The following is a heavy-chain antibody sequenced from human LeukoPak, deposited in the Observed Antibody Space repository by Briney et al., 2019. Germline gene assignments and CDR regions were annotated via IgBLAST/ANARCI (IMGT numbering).Heavy chain of an antibody. V-gene: IGHV3-7*01. D-gene: IGHD3-3*01. CDR2: IKQDGSEK. CDR3: ARDYDFWSGFVFDP. J-gene: IGHJ5*02. CDR1: GFTFSSYW. Sequence: GGSLRLSCAASGFTFSSYWMSWVRQAPGKGLEWVANIKQDGSEKYYVDSVKGRFTISRDNAKNSLYLQMNSLRAEDTAVYYCARDYDFWSGFVFDPWGQGTLVTVSS.